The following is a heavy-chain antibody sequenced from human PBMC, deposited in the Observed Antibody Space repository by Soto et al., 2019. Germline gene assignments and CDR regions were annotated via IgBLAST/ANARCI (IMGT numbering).Heavy chain of an antibody. CDR3: ARGLGVGRTNWFDP. CDR1: GYTFTSYD. Sequence: QVQLVQSGAEVKKPGASVKVSCKAPGYTFTSYDINWVRKATGQGLEWMGWMNPNNDNAGYAQKFQGRVTMTRDIAISTAYMELTSLRSEDTAVYYCARGLGVGRTNWFDPWGQGTLVTVSS. D-gene: IGHD2-21*01. V-gene: IGHV1-8*01. CDR2: MNPNNDNA. J-gene: IGHJ5*02.